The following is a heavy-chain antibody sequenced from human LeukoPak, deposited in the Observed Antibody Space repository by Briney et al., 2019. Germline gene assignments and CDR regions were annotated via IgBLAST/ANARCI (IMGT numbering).Heavy chain of an antibody. J-gene: IGHJ4*02. CDR1: GFTFSSYS. Sequence: GGSLRLSCAASGFTFSSYSMNWVRQAPGKGLEWVSSISSSSSYIYYADSVKGRFTISRDNAKNSLYLQMNSLRAEDTAVYYCARSYDILTGYFDYWGQGTLVTVSS. CDR3: ARSYDILTGYFDY. CDR2: ISSSSSYI. V-gene: IGHV3-21*04. D-gene: IGHD3-9*01.